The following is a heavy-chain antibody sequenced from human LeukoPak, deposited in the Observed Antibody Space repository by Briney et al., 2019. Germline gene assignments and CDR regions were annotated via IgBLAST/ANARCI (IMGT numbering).Heavy chain of an antibody. CDR3: AGDPDPGTTDY. Sequence: GGSLRLSCAVSGFTFSNYWMSWVRQAPGKGLEWVANINENGGEKYYVGSVEGRFTISRDNAKSSLYLQMNTLRAEDTAVYYCAGDPDPGTTDYWGQGTLVTVSS. CDR1: GFTFSNYW. CDR2: INENGGEK. V-gene: IGHV3-7*01. D-gene: IGHD1-7*01. J-gene: IGHJ4*02.